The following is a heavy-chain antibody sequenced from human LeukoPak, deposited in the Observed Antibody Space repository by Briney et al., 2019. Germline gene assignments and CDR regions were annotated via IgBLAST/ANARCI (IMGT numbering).Heavy chain of an antibody. J-gene: IGHJ4*02. Sequence: GGSLRLSCAASGLTFTSFWMTWVRQAPGKGLEWVASIKQDGGEKYYVDPVKGRFTTSRDNTKNTLFLQMNSLRAEDTAVYYCARDYGSGSSFDYWGQGTLVTVSS. CDR3: ARDYGSGSSFDY. D-gene: IGHD3-10*01. V-gene: IGHV3-7*03. CDR2: IKQDGGEK. CDR1: GLTFTSFW.